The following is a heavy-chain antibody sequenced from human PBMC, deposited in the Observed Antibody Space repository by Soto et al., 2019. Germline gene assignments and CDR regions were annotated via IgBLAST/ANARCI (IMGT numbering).Heavy chain of an antibody. Sequence: EVQLVESGGGLVQPGGSLRLSCAASGFSFSSYSLTWVRQAPGKGLECVSYISSTSKNTIYYADSVKGRFTISRDNAQNSLYLQMNSLRDEDTAVYYCARGYASGIYYDGGQGTLVTVSS. CDR3: ARGYASGIYYD. V-gene: IGHV3-48*02. D-gene: IGHD3-10*01. J-gene: IGHJ4*02. CDR2: ISSTSKNTI. CDR1: GFSFSSYS.